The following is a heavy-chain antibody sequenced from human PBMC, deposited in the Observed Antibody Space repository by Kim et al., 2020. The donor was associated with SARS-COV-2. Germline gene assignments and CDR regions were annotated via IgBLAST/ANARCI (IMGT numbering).Heavy chain of an antibody. Sequence: YRPSLKSRITITKDTSKNQVVLTRTNMDPVDTATYYCAHSRLYYYYGMDVWGQGTTVTVSS. V-gene: IGHV2-5*01. J-gene: IGHJ6*02. CDR3: AHSRLYYYYGMDV.